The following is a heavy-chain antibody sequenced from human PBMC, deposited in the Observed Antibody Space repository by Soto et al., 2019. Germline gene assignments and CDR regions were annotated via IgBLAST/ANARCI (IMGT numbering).Heavy chain of an antibody. CDR3: ARATPVRGVIKRVGYVDY. J-gene: IGHJ4*02. CDR2: LIHIFGTA. D-gene: IGHD3-10*01. Sequence: QVQLVQSGAEVKKPGSSVKVSCKASGGTFSSYAISWVRQAPGQGLEWMGGLIHIFGTANYAQKFQGRVTRTADESTSTDYTELSSMRSEDTAVSSCARATPVRGVIKRVGYVDYWGQGTLVTVSS. V-gene: IGHV1-69*01. CDR1: GGTFSSYA.